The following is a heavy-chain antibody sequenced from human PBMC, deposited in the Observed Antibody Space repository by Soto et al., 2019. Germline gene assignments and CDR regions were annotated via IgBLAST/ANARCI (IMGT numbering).Heavy chain of an antibody. V-gene: IGHV1-69*02. CDR3: ASEVQKYDFWSGYPDY. Sequence: QVQLVQSGAEVKKPGSSVKVSCKASGGTFSSYTISWVRQAPVQGLEWMGRIIPILGIANSAQKFLGRVTITADKSTSTAYMELSSLRSEDTAVYYCASEVQKYDFWSGYPDYWGQGTLVTVSS. CDR2: IIPILGIA. CDR1: GGTFSSYT. D-gene: IGHD3-3*01. J-gene: IGHJ4*02.